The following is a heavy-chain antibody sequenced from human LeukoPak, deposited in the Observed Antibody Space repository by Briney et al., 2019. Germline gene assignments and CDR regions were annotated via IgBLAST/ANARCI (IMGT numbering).Heavy chain of an antibody. CDR1: GFTFSSYG. Sequence: GGSLRLSCAASGFTFSSYGMHWVRQAPGKGLEWVAFIRYDGSNKYYADSVKGRFTISRDNSKNTLYLQMNSLRAEDTAVYYCARDNGGGFGESVFDYWGQGTLVTVSS. CDR3: ARDNGGGFGESVFDY. D-gene: IGHD3-10*01. J-gene: IGHJ4*02. CDR2: IRYDGSNK. V-gene: IGHV3-30*02.